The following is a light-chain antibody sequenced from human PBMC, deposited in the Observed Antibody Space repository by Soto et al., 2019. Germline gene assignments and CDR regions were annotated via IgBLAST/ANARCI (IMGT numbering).Light chain of an antibody. CDR1: QSISSS. V-gene: IGKV1-5*03. CDR2: KAS. J-gene: IGKJ1*01. Sequence: DIQMTQSPSTLSASVGDRVTITCRASQSISSSLAWYQQKPGKAPKLLIYKASSLESGVLSRFSGSGSGTEFTLTISSVQPDDFATYCCQQYNSYWTFGQGTKVEIK. CDR3: QQYNSYWT.